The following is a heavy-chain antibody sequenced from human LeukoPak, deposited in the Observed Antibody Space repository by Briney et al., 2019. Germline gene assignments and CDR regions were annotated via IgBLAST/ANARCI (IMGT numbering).Heavy chain of an antibody. CDR1: GYTFTGYY. CDR2: LNPSSGST. V-gene: IGHV1-46*01. CDR3: ARERKYGDYPYFYYYGMDV. Sequence: ASAKVSCKASGYTFTGYYMHWVRQAPGQGLEWMGILNPSSGSTSYAQTFQGRVTMTRDTSTTTVYMELSSLRSEDTALYYCARERKYGDYPYFYYYGMDVWGQGTTVTVSS. J-gene: IGHJ6*02. D-gene: IGHD4-17*01.